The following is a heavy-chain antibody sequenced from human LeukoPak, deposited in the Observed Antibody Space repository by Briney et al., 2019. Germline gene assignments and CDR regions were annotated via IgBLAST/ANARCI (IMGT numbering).Heavy chain of an antibody. CDR1: GGSISSYY. Sequence: SSETLSLTCTASGGSISSYYWSWIRQPPGRGLEWIGYIYYSGSTNYNPSLKSRVTISVDTSKNQFSLKLSSVTAADTAVYYCARGLWSGYSIDYWGQGTLVTVSS. J-gene: IGHJ4*02. CDR2: IYYSGST. V-gene: IGHV4-59*01. D-gene: IGHD3-3*01. CDR3: ARGLWSGYSIDY.